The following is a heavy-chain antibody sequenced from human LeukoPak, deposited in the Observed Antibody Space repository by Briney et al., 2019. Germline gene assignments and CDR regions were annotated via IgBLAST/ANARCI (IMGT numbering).Heavy chain of an antibody. V-gene: IGHV3-7*04. J-gene: IGHJ4*02. CDR2: IKEDGSEK. D-gene: IGHD5-24*01. CDR1: GFTFSSYW. Sequence: PGGSLRLSCAASGFTFSSYWMTWVRQAPGKGPEWVANIKEDGSEKYYVDSVKGRFTISRDNAKNSLYLQMNSLRAEDSAVYYCARDDRDGYNYFAYWGQGTLVTVSS. CDR3: ARDDRDGYNYFAY.